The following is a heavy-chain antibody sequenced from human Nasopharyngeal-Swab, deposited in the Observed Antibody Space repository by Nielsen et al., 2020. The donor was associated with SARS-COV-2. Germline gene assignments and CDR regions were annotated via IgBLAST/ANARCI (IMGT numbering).Heavy chain of an antibody. CDR1: GFTFSSYG. J-gene: IGHJ4*02. D-gene: IGHD2-2*01. Sequence: GESLKISCAAPGFTFSSYGMHWVRQAPGKGLEWVAVIWYDGSNKYYADSVKGRFTISRDNSKNTLYLQMNSLRAEDTAVYYCARGVPAAAFDYWGQGTLVTVSS. CDR3: ARGVPAAAFDY. CDR2: IWYDGSNK. V-gene: IGHV3-33*01.